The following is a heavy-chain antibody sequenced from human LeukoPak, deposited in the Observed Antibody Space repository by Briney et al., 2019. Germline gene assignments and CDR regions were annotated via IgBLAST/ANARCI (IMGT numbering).Heavy chain of an antibody. D-gene: IGHD3-22*01. V-gene: IGHV4-39*01. CDR1: GGSISSSSYY. CDR2: IYYSGST. CDR3: ASDRSGLSFCF. J-gene: IGHJ4*02. Sequence: PPETLSLTCTVSGGSISSSSYYWGWIRQPPGKGLEWIGSIYYSGSTYYNSSLKSRITISVDTSKNQFSLKLTSVTAADTAVYYCASDRSGLSFCFWGQGTLVTVSS.